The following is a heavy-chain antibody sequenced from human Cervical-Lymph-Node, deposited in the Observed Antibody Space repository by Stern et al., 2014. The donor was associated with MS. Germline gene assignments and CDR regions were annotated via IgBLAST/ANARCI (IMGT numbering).Heavy chain of an antibody. D-gene: IGHD5-24*01. CDR1: GYTFTGYY. Sequence: DQLVESGAEVKKPGDSVKVSCKASGYTFTGYYIHWVRQAPGQGLEWMGWINPNNGDTTYAQNFQGRVTKTRDTSISTAYMELSRLRSDDTAVYYCAKDGYNYWGQGTLVTVSS. V-gene: IGHV1-2*02. CDR3: AKDGYNY. CDR2: INPNNGDT. J-gene: IGHJ4*02.